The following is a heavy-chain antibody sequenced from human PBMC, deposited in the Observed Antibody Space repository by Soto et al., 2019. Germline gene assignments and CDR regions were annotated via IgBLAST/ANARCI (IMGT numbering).Heavy chain of an antibody. V-gene: IGHV4-59*01. J-gene: IGHJ5*02. Sequence: KPSETLSLTCTVSGGSISNYYWSWIRQPPGRGLEWIGHIFYSGSTNYNPALKSRVTISVDTSKSQFSLKLSSVTAADTVVYYCAKDSGYNYGYFRWFDPWGQGTLVTVSS. CDR1: GGSISNYY. CDR2: IFYSGST. CDR3: AKDSGYNYGYFRWFDP. D-gene: IGHD5-18*01.